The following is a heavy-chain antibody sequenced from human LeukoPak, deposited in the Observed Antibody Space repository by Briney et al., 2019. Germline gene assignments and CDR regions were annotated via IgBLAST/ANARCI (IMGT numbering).Heavy chain of an antibody. D-gene: IGHD1-26*01. Sequence: PGGSLRLSCAASGFTFSSYAVSWVRQAPGKGLEWVSAISGSGGSTYYADSVKGRFTISRDNSKNTLYLQMSSLRAEDTAVYYCAKDPTWELRPYWGQGTLVTVSS. CDR3: AKDPTWELRPY. V-gene: IGHV3-23*01. J-gene: IGHJ4*02. CDR1: GFTFSSYA. CDR2: ISGSGGST.